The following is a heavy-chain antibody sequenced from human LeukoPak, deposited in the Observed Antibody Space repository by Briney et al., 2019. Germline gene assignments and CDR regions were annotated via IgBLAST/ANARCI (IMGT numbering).Heavy chain of an antibody. D-gene: IGHD3-3*01. V-gene: IGHV4-34*01. CDR2: INHSGST. CDR3: AKAARRYYDLTWDAFDI. J-gene: IGHJ3*02. Sequence: PSETLSLTCAVYGGSFSGYYWSWIRQPPGKGLEWIGEINHSGSTNYNPSLKSRVTISVDTSKNQFSLKLSSVTAADTAVYYCAKAARRYYDLTWDAFDIWGQGTMVTVSS. CDR1: GGSFSGYY.